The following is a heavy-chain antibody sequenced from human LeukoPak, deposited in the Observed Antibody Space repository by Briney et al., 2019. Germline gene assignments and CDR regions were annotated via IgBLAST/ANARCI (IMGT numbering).Heavy chain of an antibody. CDR1: GYSFTSYW. Sequence: GESLKISCKGSGYSFTSYWIGWVRQMPGKGLEWMGIIYPGDSEIRYSPSFQGQVTISADKSVSTAYLQWSSLKTSDTAMYYCARRPSGGSTWFDPWGQGTLVTVSS. J-gene: IGHJ5*02. V-gene: IGHV5-51*01. CDR3: ARRPSGGSTWFDP. CDR2: IYPGDSEI. D-gene: IGHD2-8*02.